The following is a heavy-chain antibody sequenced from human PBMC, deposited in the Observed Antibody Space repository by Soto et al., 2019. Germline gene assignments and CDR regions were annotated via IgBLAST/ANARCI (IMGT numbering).Heavy chain of an antibody. J-gene: IGHJ6*02. D-gene: IGHD3-9*01. V-gene: IGHV3-30-3*01. Sequence: GGSLRLSCAASGFTFSSYAMHWVRQAPGKGLEWVAVISYDGSNKYYADSVKGRFTISRDNSKNTLYLQMNSLRAEDTAVYYCASGSGIFYGMDVWGQGTTVTVSS. CDR3: ASGSGIFYGMDV. CDR1: GFTFSSYA. CDR2: ISYDGSNK.